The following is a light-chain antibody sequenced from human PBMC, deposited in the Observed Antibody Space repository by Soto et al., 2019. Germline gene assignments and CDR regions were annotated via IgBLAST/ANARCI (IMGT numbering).Light chain of an antibody. J-gene: IGKJ4*01. CDR1: QSVSSN. CDR3: QQYNSWTLT. V-gene: IGKV3-15*01. Sequence: ETVITQSPATLSVSPGERATLSCRASQSVSSNLAWYRQKPGQPPRLLIYDISTRATGIPTRFSGSGSGTEFTLTISSLQSEDFEVYYCQQYNSWTLTFGGGTKVDIK. CDR2: DIS.